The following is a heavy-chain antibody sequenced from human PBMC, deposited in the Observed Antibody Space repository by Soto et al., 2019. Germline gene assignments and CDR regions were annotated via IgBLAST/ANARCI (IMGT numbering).Heavy chain of an antibody. V-gene: IGHV3-30-3*01. Sequence: QVQLVESGGGVVLPGRSLRLSCAASGFTFSSYAMHWIRQPPGEGLEWVAVVSYDENNKFCPDSVKGRFTISRDNSKNTVHLQMNSLRAEDTAVYYCSRGAGITETGAHYYYGMDVWGQGTTVTVSS. CDR3: SRGAGITETGAHYYYGMDV. CDR1: GFTFSSYA. D-gene: IGHD6-13*01. J-gene: IGHJ6*02. CDR2: VSYDENNK.